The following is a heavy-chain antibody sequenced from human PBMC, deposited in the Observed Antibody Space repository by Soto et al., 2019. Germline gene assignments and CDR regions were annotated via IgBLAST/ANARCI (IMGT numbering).Heavy chain of an antibody. Sequence: EVQLVESGGGLVQPGGSLRLSCAASGFTVSSNYMSWVRQAPGKGLEWVSVIYSGGSTYYADSVKGRFTISRHNSNKTLYLQMNSLRAEDTAVYYWARLLWFGDLGGFDLWGQGTLVTVSS. J-gene: IGHJ5*02. V-gene: IGHV3-53*04. CDR3: ARLLWFGDLGGFDL. CDR1: GFTVSSNY. CDR2: IYSGGST. D-gene: IGHD3-10*01.